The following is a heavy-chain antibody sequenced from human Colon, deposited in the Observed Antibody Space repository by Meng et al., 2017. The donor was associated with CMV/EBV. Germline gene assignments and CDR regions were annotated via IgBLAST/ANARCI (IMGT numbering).Heavy chain of an antibody. V-gene: IGHV4-59*01. CDR1: GVSISSDY. Sequence: GSLRLSCTVSGVSISSDYWSWIRQPPGKELEWIGNIHNGGHTYYNSSLKSRLTISVDTSKNQFSLRLTSVTAADTAIYYCAREKKVGWELSLDYWGQGTLVTVSS. D-gene: IGHD1-26*01. J-gene: IGHJ4*02. CDR3: AREKKVGWELSLDY. CDR2: IHNGGHT.